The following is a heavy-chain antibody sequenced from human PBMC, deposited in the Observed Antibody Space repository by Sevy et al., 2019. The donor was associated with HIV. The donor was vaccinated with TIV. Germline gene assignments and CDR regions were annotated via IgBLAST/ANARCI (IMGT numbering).Heavy chain of an antibody. D-gene: IGHD2-21*02. V-gene: IGHV1-18*01. J-gene: IGHJ4*02. CDR1: GYTFTSYG. CDR2: ISVDNGNT. Sequence: GESLKISCKASGYTFTSYGISWVRQAPGQGLEWMGWISVDNGNTNYAQKLQGRVTLTTDTSTSTGYMELRSLRSDDTAVYYCAGDLGGYGGNSIDYWGQGTLVTVSS. CDR3: AGDLGGYGGNSIDY.